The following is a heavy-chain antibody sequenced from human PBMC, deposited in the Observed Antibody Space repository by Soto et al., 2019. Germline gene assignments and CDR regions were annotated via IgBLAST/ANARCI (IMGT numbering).Heavy chain of an antibody. CDR1: GGTFSSYA. D-gene: IGHD5-12*01. V-gene: IGHV1-69*13. Sequence: SVKVSCKASGGTFSSYAISWVRQAPGQGLEWMGGIIPIFGTANYAQKFQGRVTITADESTSTAYMELSSLRSEDTAVYYCARTRIPLNVDIVATITGSYYYGMDVWGQGTTVTVSS. CDR3: ARTRIPLNVDIVATITGSYYYGMDV. CDR2: IIPIFGTA. J-gene: IGHJ6*02.